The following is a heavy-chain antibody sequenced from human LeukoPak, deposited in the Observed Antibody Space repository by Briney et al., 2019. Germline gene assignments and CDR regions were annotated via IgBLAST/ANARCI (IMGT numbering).Heavy chain of an antibody. Sequence: SETLSLTCTVSGGSVSSGNSYWGWIRQPPGRRLEWVGSIYYSGSTYYNPSLKSRVTISVDTSKNRFSLKLRFVTATDTAVYYCARHLSGIGLYYFDYWGQGTLVTVSS. V-gene: IGHV4-39*01. CDR1: GGSVSSGNSY. J-gene: IGHJ4*02. D-gene: IGHD1-26*01. CDR3: ARHLSGIGLYYFDY. CDR2: IYYSGST.